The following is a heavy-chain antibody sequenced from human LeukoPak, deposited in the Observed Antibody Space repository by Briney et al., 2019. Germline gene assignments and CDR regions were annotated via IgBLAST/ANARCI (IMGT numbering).Heavy chain of an antibody. D-gene: IGHD3-10*01. V-gene: IGHV4-34*01. Sequence: SETLSLTCAVYGGSFSGYFWSWIRQPPGKGLEWIGEINHSGSTNYNPSLKSRVTISVDTSKNQFSLKLSSVTAADTAVYYCARAGFGLAPLRGTPFDYWGQGTLVTVSS. CDR1: GGSFSGYF. CDR3: ARAGFGLAPLRGTPFDY. CDR2: INHSGST. J-gene: IGHJ4*02.